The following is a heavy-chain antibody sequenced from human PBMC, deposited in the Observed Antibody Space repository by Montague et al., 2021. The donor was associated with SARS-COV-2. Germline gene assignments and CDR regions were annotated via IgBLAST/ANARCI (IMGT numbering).Heavy chain of an antibody. CDR2: ISYDGSNK. Sequence: SLRLSCAASGFTFSSYAMHWVRQAPGKGLEWVAVISYDGSNKYYSDSVKGRFTISRDNSKNTLYLQMNSLRAEDTAVYYCARDGEYYDFWSGYSRPVNYYYYYYMDVWSKGTTVTVSS. J-gene: IGHJ6*03. V-gene: IGHV3-30*04. CDR3: ARDGEYYDFWSGYSRPVNYYYYYYMDV. D-gene: IGHD3-3*01. CDR1: GFTFSSYA.